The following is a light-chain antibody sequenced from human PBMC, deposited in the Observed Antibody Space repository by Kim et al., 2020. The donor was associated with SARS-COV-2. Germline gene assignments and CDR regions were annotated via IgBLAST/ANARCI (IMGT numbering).Light chain of an antibody. V-gene: IGKV1-39*01. CDR3: QQSYSTPQVT. Sequence: SVGDRVTITCRASQSISSYLNWYQQKPGKAPKLLIYAASSLQSGVPSRFSGSGSGTDFTLTISSLQPEDFATYYCQQSYSTPQVTFGQGTRLEIK. J-gene: IGKJ5*01. CDR2: AAS. CDR1: QSISSY.